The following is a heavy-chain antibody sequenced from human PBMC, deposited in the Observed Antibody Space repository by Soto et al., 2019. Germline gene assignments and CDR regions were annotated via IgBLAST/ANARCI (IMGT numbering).Heavy chain of an antibody. CDR1: GFTFSSYG. CDR2: ISYDGSNK. Sequence: QVQLVESGGGVVQPGRSLRLSCAASGFTFSSYGMHWVRQAPGKGLEWVAVISYDGSNKYYADSVKGRFTISRDNSKNTLYLQMNSLRAEDTAVYYCAKGGLRLPDYWGQGTLVTVSS. J-gene: IGHJ4*02. V-gene: IGHV3-30*18. D-gene: IGHD5-12*01. CDR3: AKGGLRLPDY.